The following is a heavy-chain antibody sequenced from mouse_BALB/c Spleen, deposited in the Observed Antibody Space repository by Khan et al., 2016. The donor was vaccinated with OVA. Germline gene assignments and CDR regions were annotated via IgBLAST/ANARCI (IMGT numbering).Heavy chain of an antibody. Sequence: VELVESGAELAKPGASVKMSCKASGYTFTTYWMHWVKQRPGQGLEWIGYINPTSGYTDYNEKFKDRATLSEDKSSSTAYMQLSSLTSEDSAVYYCTRDRIDYWGQGTTLTVSS. CDR1: GYTFTTYW. V-gene: IGHV1-7*01. CDR2: INPTSGYT. CDR3: TRDRIDY. J-gene: IGHJ2*01.